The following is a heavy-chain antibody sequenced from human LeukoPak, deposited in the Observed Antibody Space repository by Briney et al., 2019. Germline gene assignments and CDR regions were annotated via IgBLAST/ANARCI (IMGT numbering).Heavy chain of an antibody. CDR1: GYTFTSYG. Sequence: ASVKVSFTASGYTFTSYGISWVRQAPGQGLEWKGWISAYNGNTNYAQKLQGRVTMTTDTSTSTAYMELRSLRSDDTAVYYCARDYYNGFGESNNWFDPWGQGTLVTVSS. CDR2: ISAYNGNT. CDR3: ARDYYNGFGESNNWFDP. J-gene: IGHJ5*02. V-gene: IGHV1-18*01. D-gene: IGHD3-10*01.